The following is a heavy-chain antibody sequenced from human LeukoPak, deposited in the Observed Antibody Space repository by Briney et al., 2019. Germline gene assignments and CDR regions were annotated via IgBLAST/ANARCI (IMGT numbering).Heavy chain of an antibody. CDR1: GGTFSSYA. D-gene: IGHD1-26*01. CDR3: ARGNGELFDY. V-gene: IGHV1-69*05. J-gene: IGHJ4*02. CDR2: IIPIFGTA. Sequence: ASVQVSCKASGGTFSSYAISWVRQAPGQGLEWMGGIIPIFGTANYAQKFQGRVTITTDESTSTAYMELSSLRSEDTAVYYCARGNGELFDYWGQGTLVTVSS.